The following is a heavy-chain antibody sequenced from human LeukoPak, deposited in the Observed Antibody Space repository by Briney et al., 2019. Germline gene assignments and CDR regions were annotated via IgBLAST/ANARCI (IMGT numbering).Heavy chain of an antibody. V-gene: IGHV1-69*04. CDR2: IIPILGIA. CDR1: GGTFSSYA. J-gene: IGHJ4*02. D-gene: IGHD2-21*01. Sequence: ASVKVSCKASGGTFSSYAISWVRQAPGQGLEGMGRIIPILGIANYAQKFQGRVTITADKSTSTAYMELNSLRSEDTAVYYCARDSREFVFPFDYWGQGTLVTVSS. CDR3: ARDSREFVFPFDY.